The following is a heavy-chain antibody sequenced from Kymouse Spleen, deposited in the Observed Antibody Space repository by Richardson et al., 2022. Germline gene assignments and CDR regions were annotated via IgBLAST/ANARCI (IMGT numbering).Heavy chain of an antibody. CDR2: ISSSSSYI. J-gene: IGHJ6*02. Sequence: EVQLVESGGGLVKPGGSLRLSCAASGFTFSSYSMNWVRQAPGKGLEWVSSISSSSSYIYYADSVKGRFTISRDNAKNSLYLQMNSLRAEDTAVYYCARDRATVTTLGDYYYYYGMDVWGQGTTVTVSS. V-gene: IGHV3-21*03. CDR3: ARDRATVTTLGDYYYYYGMDV. CDR1: GFTFSSYS. D-gene: IGHD4-11,IGHD4-11*01.